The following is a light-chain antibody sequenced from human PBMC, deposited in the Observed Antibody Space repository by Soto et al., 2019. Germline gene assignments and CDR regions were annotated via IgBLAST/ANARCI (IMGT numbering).Light chain of an antibody. J-gene: IGKJ5*01. CDR3: QQYNKWFSIT. V-gene: IGKV3-15*01. Sequence: DIVMTQSPSPLSVSPGERATLSCRSSQSVVTKLAWYQQKPGQAPRLMIYDTFTRATGIPDRFSGSGSGTEFTLTISSLQSVDFAVFYCQQYNKWFSITSGQGTRWRL. CDR1: QSVVTK. CDR2: DTF.